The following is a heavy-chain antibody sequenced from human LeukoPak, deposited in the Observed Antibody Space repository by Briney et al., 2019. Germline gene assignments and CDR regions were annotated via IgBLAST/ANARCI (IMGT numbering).Heavy chain of an antibody. Sequence: PGASLRLSCAASGFTFSSYAMSWVRQAPGKGLEWVSAISGSGGSTYYADSVKGRFTISRDNSKNTLYLQMNSLRAEDTAVYYCANLYCSSTSCLYWGQGTLVTVS. CDR1: GFTFSSYA. J-gene: IGHJ4*02. V-gene: IGHV3-23*01. D-gene: IGHD2-2*01. CDR2: ISGSGGST. CDR3: ANLYCSSTSCLY.